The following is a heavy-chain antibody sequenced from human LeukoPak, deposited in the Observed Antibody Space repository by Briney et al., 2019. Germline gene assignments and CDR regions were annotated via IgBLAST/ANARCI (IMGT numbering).Heavy chain of an antibody. J-gene: IGHJ3*02. CDR1: GYTFTSYG. Sequence: GASVKVSCKASGYTFTSYGISWVRQAPGQGLEWMGWINPNSGGTNYAQKFQGRVTMTRDTSISTAYMELSRLRSDDTAVYYCARVRYGGSYKAFDIWGQGTMVTVSS. CDR3: ARVRYGGSYKAFDI. V-gene: IGHV1-2*02. D-gene: IGHD1-26*01. CDR2: INPNSGGT.